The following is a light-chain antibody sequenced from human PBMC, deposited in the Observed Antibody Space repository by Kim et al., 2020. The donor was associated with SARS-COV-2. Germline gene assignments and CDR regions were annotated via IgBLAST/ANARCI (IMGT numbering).Light chain of an antibody. Sequence: SSGQRSTLSCRAIQCFHSNVALYQQKPCHAPRLLIYGAATRATGIPARFSGSVSGTEFTLTISSLQSEDFAVYYCLQYNNCPPITFGQGTRLEIK. CDR3: LQYNNCPPIT. CDR1: QCFHSN. CDR2: GAA. V-gene: IGKV3-15*01. J-gene: IGKJ5*01.